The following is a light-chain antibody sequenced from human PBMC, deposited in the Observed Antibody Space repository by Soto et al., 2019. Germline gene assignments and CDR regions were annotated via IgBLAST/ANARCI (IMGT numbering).Light chain of an antibody. CDR1: QSISSS. CDR3: QQSYNNPPYT. Sequence: DIQMTQSPSSLSASVGDRVTITCRASQSISSSLNWYQQKPGRAPNLLIYAASGLQSGVPSRFSGSGSGTDFTLTISSLQPEDFATYYCQQSYNNPPYTFGKGTKLEIK. V-gene: IGKV1-39*01. J-gene: IGKJ2*01. CDR2: AAS.